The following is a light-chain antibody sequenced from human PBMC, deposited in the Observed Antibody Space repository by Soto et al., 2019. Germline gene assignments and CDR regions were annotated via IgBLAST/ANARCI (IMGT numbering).Light chain of an antibody. CDR2: YAS. V-gene: IGKV1-5*01. Sequence: DIQMTQSPSTLSASVGDRVTITCRASQSISSWLAWYQQKPGKAPKLLIYYASSLESGVPSRFSGSGSGTEFTLTISRLQPDDFATYYCQQYNSYSWTFGQGTKVEIK. CDR3: QQYNSYSWT. J-gene: IGKJ1*01. CDR1: QSISSW.